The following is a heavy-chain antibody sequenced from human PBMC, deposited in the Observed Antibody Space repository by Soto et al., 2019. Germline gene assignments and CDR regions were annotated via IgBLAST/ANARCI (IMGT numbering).Heavy chain of an antibody. J-gene: IGHJ4*02. D-gene: IGHD6-6*01. CDR1: GGSFSDYY. CDR3: ARTSRLAY. V-gene: IGHV4-34*01. Sequence: SETLSLTCAVEGGSFSDYYWSWIRQPPGKGLEWIGEINHSGSTNYNPSLKSRVTISVDPSKSQFSLRLSSVTAADTAVYYCARTSRLAYWGQGTLVTV. CDR2: INHSGST.